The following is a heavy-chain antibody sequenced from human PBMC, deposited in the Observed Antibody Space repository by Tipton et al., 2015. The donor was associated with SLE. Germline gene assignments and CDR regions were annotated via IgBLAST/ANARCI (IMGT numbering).Heavy chain of an antibody. J-gene: IGHJ3*02. CDR1: GGSISSSSYF. CDR3: ARAHDYGHAFDI. D-gene: IGHD4-17*01. Sequence: TLSLTCTVSGGSISSSSYFWGWFRQPPGKGLEGIGSIYYSGSTYYNPSLKSRVTISVDTSKNQFSLKLSSVTAADTAVYYCARAHDYGHAFDIWGQGTMVTVSS. V-gene: IGHV4-39*07. CDR2: IYYSGST.